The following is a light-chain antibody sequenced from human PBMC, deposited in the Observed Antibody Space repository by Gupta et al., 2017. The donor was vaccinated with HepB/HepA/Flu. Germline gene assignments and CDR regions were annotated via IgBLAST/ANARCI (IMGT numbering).Light chain of an antibody. V-gene: IGKV1-39*01. CDR3: QQSDNTPRT. CDR2: AAS. J-gene: IGKJ1*01. CDR1: QSISSY. Sequence: DIQMTQSPSSLSASVGDRVTITCLAGQSISSYLNWYQQKPGKAPKLLIYAASSLQSGVPSRFSGSGSGTDFTLTITRLQPEDFATYCCQQSDNTPRTFGQGTKVEIK.